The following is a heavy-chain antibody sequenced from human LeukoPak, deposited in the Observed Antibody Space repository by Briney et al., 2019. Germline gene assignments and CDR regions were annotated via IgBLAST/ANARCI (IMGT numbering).Heavy chain of an antibody. CDR1: GFTFNSYG. Sequence: GGPLRLSCAASGFTFNSYGMHWVRQAPGKGLEGVAFIRYDGSNKYYADSVKGRFTISRDNSKHTLYLQMNSLRDENTAVYYCAKGPYRSGWYDGYYFDYWGQGTLVTVSS. D-gene: IGHD6-19*01. J-gene: IGHJ4*02. CDR3: AKGPYRSGWYDGYYFDY. V-gene: IGHV3-30*02. CDR2: IRYDGSNK.